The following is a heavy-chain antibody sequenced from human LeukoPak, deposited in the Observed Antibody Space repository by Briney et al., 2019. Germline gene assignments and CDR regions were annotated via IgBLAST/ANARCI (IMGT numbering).Heavy chain of an antibody. CDR3: ATRALTGSKLYYFTY. CDR1: GFTFTSYA. J-gene: IGHJ4*02. Sequence: GGSLRLSCAASGFTFTSYAMSWVRQARGKGLEWGSGISTTGGGTYYADSVKGRFTISRDNSKNMLYLQMDSLRVDDTAVYYCATRALTGSKLYYFTYWGQGTLVTVSS. D-gene: IGHD3-9*01. CDR2: ISTTGGGT. V-gene: IGHV3-23*01.